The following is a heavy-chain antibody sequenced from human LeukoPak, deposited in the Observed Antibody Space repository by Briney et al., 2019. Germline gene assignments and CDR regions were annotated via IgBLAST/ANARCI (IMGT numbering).Heavy chain of an antibody. CDR1: GFTFSSYA. Sequence: GGSLRLSCAASGFTFSSYAMSWVRQAPGKGLEWVSAISGSGGSTYYADSVKGRFTISRDNSKNTLYLQMNSLRAEDTAVYYCAKVTRGPITGLKGEDYWGQGTLVTVSS. CDR2: ISGSGGST. CDR3: AKVTRGPITGLKGEDY. V-gene: IGHV3-23*01. J-gene: IGHJ4*02. D-gene: IGHD1-20*01.